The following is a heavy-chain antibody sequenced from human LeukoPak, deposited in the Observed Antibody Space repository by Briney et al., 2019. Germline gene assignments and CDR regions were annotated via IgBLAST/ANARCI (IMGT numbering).Heavy chain of an antibody. D-gene: IGHD5-12*01. CDR1: GFTFSSYA. CDR3: AKGRVDSRYSAVDS. CDR2: IRGSDGLT. V-gene: IGHV3-23*01. J-gene: IGHJ4*02. Sequence: GGSLRLSCAASGFTFSSYAMTWVRQAPGKGLKWVSCIRGSDGLTYYADSVKGRFTISRDNSMNTLYLQMNTLRAEDTAVYYCAKGRVDSRYSAVDSWGQGTLVTVSP.